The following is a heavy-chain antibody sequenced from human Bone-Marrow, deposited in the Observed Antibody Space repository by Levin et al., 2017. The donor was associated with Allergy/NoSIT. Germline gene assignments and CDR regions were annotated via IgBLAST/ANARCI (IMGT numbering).Heavy chain of an antibody. CDR3: ARRVGGTTHAFDI. D-gene: IGHD1-1*01. Sequence: PSETLSLTCSVSGDPITSFFWAWIRQPPGKGLEWIGYIYYTGTTDYNPSLGSRVTISVDTSQNQFSLKLSSVTAADTAVYYCARRVGGTTHAFDIWGQGTMVTVSS. CDR1: GDPITSFF. V-gene: IGHV4-59*01. J-gene: IGHJ3*02. CDR2: IYYTGTT.